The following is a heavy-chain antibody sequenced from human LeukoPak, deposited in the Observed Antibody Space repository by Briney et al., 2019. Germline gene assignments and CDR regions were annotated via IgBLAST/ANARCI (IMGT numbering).Heavy chain of an antibody. D-gene: IGHD5-18*01. J-gene: IGHJ4*02. CDR2: ITSTSSNI. CDR3: ARADWDTAMIDY. Sequence: GGSLRLSCAASGFTFSSYTMNWVRQAPGKGLEWVSSITSTSSNIYYTDSVKGRFTISRDNAKNSLYLQMNSLRAEDTAVYYCARADWDTAMIDYWGQGTLVTVSS. V-gene: IGHV3-21*01. CDR1: GFTFSSYT.